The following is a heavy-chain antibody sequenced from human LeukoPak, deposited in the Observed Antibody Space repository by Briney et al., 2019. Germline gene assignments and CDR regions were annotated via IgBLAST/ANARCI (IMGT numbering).Heavy chain of an antibody. CDR3: ARVAGITIFGVVVHFDY. Sequence: PSETLSLTCAVYGGSFSGYYWSWIRQPPGKGLEWIGSIYHSGSTYYNPSLKSRVTISVDTSKNQFSLKLSSVTAADTAVYYCARVAGITIFGVVVHFDYWGQGTLVTVSS. J-gene: IGHJ4*02. CDR2: IYHSGST. CDR1: GGSFSGYY. V-gene: IGHV4-34*01. D-gene: IGHD3-3*01.